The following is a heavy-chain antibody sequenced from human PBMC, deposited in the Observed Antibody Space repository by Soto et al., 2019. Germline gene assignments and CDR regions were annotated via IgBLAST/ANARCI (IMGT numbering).Heavy chain of an antibody. CDR2: IIPIFGTA. CDR1: GGTFSSYA. J-gene: IGHJ6*02. CDR3: ARDDARTATIAVACSRYYYYYGMDV. Sequence: QVQLVQSGAEVKKPGSSVKVSCKASGGTFSSYAISWVRQAPGQGLEWMGGIIPIFGTANYAQKIQGRVTITADDSTSHAYMEMSSLRSEDTAVYYCARDDARTATIAVACSRYYYYYGMDVWVQGTTGTVSS. D-gene: IGHD6-19*01. V-gene: IGHV1-69*01.